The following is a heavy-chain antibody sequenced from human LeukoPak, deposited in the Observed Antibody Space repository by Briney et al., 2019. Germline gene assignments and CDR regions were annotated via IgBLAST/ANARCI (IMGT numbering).Heavy chain of an antibody. V-gene: IGHV3-74*01. J-gene: IGHJ4*02. Sequence: GGSLRLSCAASGFSFSNYNMNWVRQAPGKGLVWVSYINIDERITGYADSVKGRFTISRDNAKNTLYLQMNSLRAEDTAIYYCFREGGDWGQGTLVTVSS. CDR3: FREGGD. D-gene: IGHD3-10*01. CDR1: GFSFSNYN. CDR2: INIDERIT.